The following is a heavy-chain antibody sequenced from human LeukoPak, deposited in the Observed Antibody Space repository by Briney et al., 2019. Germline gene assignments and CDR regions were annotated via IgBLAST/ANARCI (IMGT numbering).Heavy chain of an antibody. Sequence: GGSLRLSCAASGSTVSSNCMSWVRQAPGKGLEWVSVIYSGGTTYYADSVKGRFTISRDNSKNTLYLQMNSLRAEDTAVYYCARAHPSGSLRGLGMDVWGQGTTVTVSS. CDR1: GSTVSSNC. V-gene: IGHV3-53*01. D-gene: IGHD3-10*01. J-gene: IGHJ6*02. CDR2: IYSGGTT. CDR3: ARAHPSGSLRGLGMDV.